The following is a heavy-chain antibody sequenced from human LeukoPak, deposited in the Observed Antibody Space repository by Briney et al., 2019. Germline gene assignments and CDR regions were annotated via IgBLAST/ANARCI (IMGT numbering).Heavy chain of an antibody. CDR1: GFTFSSYA. D-gene: IGHD6-19*01. CDR2: ISYDGGNK. CDR3: AREPLYNNGWQRHFDS. J-gene: IGHJ4*02. V-gene: IGHV3-30-3*01. Sequence: GGSLRLSCAASGFTFSSYAVHWVRQAPGKGLEWVAVISYDGGNKYYADSVKGRFTISRDNSKNTLYLQMNSLRAEDTAVYYCAREPLYNNGWQRHFDSWGQGTLVTVSS.